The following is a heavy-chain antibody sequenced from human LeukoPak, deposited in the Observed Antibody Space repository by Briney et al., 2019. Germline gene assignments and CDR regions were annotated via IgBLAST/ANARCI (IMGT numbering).Heavy chain of an antibody. D-gene: IGHD1-26*01. V-gene: IGHV4-39*01. J-gene: IGHJ4*02. CDR3: ARRGGSGRAFDY. CDR1: GASISGGTYY. CDR2: IYHTGST. Sequence: SETLSLTCSVSGASISGGTYYWGWIRQPPGKGLEWIGSIYHTGSTYDNPSLKSRVTISVDPSKNQLSLKLSSVTAADTAVYYCARRGGSGRAFDYWGQGTLVTVSS.